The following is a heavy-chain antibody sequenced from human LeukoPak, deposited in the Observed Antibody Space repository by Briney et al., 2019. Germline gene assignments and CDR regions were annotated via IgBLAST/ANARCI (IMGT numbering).Heavy chain of an antibody. CDR2: IYTSGST. Sequence: PSETLSLXCTVSGGSISSGSYYWSWIRQPAEKGLEWIGRIYTSGSTNYNPSLKSRVTISVDTSKNQFSLKLSSVTAADTAVYYCARDYYGSGNFDYWGQGTLVTVSS. J-gene: IGHJ4*02. CDR1: GGSISSGSYY. D-gene: IGHD3-10*01. CDR3: ARDYYGSGNFDY. V-gene: IGHV4-61*02.